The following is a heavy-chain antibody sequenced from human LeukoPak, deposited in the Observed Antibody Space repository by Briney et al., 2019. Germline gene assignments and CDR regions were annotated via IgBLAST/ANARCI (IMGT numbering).Heavy chain of an antibody. Sequence: HAGGSLRLSCTVSGFTVSSNSMSWVRQAPGKGLEWVSFIYSDNTHYSDSVKGRFTISRDNAKNTLYLQMNSLRAEDTAVYYCARRAAMVQVPNYYFDYWGQGTLVTVSS. D-gene: IGHD5-18*01. CDR3: ARRAAMVQVPNYYFDY. CDR1: GFTVSSNS. CDR2: IYSDNT. V-gene: IGHV3-53*01. J-gene: IGHJ4*02.